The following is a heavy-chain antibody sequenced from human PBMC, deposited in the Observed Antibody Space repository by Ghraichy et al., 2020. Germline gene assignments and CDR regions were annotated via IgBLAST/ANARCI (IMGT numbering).Heavy chain of an antibody. CDR3: ARNHPYYDFLTGYHL. CDR1: GFIFSSYE. Sequence: GGSLRLSCAASGFIFSSYEMNWVRQAPGKGLEWVSYISSSVTTTYYTDSVKGRFTISRYNAKNSLYLQMNSLRAEDTAVYYCARNHPYYDFLTGYHLGGQGALVTVSS. CDR2: ISSSVTTT. J-gene: IGHJ4*02. V-gene: IGHV3-48*03. D-gene: IGHD3-9*01.